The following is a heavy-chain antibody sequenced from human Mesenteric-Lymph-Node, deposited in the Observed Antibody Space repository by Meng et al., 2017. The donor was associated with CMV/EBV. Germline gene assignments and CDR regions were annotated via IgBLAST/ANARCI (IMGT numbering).Heavy chain of an antibody. CDR2: ISSSGSTK. V-gene: IGHV3-48*03. Sequence: GESLKISCAASGFTFSRYDMNWVRQAPGRGLEWVSFISSSGSTKKYADSLKGRFTISRDNSKSSLYLQMNSLRAENTAVYYCARDWALDSWGQGTLVTVSS. CDR1: GFTFSRYD. J-gene: IGHJ4*02. D-gene: IGHD3-16*01. CDR3: ARDWALDS.